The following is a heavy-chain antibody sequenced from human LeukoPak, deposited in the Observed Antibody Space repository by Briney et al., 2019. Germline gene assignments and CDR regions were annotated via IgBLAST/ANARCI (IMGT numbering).Heavy chain of an antibody. D-gene: IGHD6-13*01. CDR3: ARSQQLATVDY. Sequence: SETLSLTRCVSGGSISSYYWSCFRQPAGSGLEGIVRIHTCGSTNYNPSLKRRVTMSVDTAKNQFSLKLSSVTAADTAVYYCARSQQLATVDYWGQGTLVTVSS. V-gene: IGHV4-4*07. CDR2: IHTCGST. J-gene: IGHJ4*02. CDR1: GGSISSYY.